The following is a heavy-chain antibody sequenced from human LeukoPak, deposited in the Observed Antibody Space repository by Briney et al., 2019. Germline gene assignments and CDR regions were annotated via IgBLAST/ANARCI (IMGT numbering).Heavy chain of an antibody. J-gene: IGHJ6*02. Sequence: SVKVSCKASGGTFSSYAISWVRQARGQGLEWMGRIIPILGIANYAQKFQGRVTITADKSTSTAYMELSSLRSEDTAVYYCAREVYGYNWYYYYGMDVWGQGTTVTVSS. CDR2: IIPILGIA. CDR3: AREVYGYNWYYYYGMDV. D-gene: IGHD5-24*01. V-gene: IGHV1-69*04. CDR1: GGTFSSYA.